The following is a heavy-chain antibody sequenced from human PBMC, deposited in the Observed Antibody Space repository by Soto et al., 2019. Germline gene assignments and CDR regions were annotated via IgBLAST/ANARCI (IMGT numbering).Heavy chain of an antibody. Sequence: GSLRFSCAASGFTVSSNYMSWVRQAPGKGLEWVSVIYSGGSTYYADSVKGRFTISRHNSKNTLYLQMNSLRAEDTAVYYCAKRGVVVVPAATLTYYYYYYMDVWGKGTTVTVSS. CDR2: IYSGGST. D-gene: IGHD2-2*01. V-gene: IGHV3-53*04. CDR1: GFTVSSNY. J-gene: IGHJ6*03. CDR3: AKRGVVVVPAATLTYYYYYYMDV.